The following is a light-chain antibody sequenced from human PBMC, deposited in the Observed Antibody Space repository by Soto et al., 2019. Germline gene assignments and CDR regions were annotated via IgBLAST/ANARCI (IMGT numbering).Light chain of an antibody. Sequence: DFQMSPSPSTLAASVGGTITITCRASQTISGWLAWYQQRPGKAPNLLIFDASTLESGVPSRFSGSGSGTTFTLTISSLQSDDFATYYCLQYNGYYRTFGQGTKVDI. CDR2: DAS. J-gene: IGKJ1*01. CDR1: QTISGW. V-gene: IGKV1-5*01. CDR3: LQYNGYYRT.